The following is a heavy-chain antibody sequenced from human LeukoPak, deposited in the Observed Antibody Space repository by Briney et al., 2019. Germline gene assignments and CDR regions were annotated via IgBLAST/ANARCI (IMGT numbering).Heavy chain of an antibody. J-gene: IGHJ4*02. V-gene: IGHV3-30*04. D-gene: IGHD6-19*01. Sequence: GGSLRLSCAASGFTFSIYTMHWVRQAPGKGLEWVAVISYDGSNKYYVDSVKGRFTISRDNSKNTLYLQMNSLRSEDTAVYYCARVSVAGVFDYWGQGILVTVSS. CDR1: GFTFSIYT. CDR2: ISYDGSNK. CDR3: ARVSVAGVFDY.